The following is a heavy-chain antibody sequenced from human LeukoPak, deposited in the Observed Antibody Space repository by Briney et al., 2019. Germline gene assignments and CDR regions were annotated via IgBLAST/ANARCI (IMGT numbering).Heavy chain of an antibody. J-gene: IGHJ4*02. Sequence: SETLSLTCTVSGGSISSSSYYWGWIRQPPGKGLEWIGSIYYSGSTYYNPSLKSRVTISVDTSKNQFSLKLSSVTAADTAVYYCARLGVPGIKENYFDYWGQGTLVTVSS. V-gene: IGHV4-39*01. D-gene: IGHD3-10*01. CDR3: ARLGVPGIKENYFDY. CDR1: GGSISSSSYY. CDR2: IYYSGST.